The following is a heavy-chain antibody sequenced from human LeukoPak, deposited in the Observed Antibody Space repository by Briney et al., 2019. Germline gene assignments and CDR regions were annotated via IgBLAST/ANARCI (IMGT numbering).Heavy chain of an antibody. D-gene: IGHD1-26*01. CDR2: IYTSGST. CDR3: ARDRMEAPYGGWEPFDY. V-gene: IGHV4-61*02. Sequence: SETLSLTCTVSGDSISTGSFYWSWIRQPAGKGLEWIGRIYTSGSTNHNPSLKSRVTISVDTSKNQFSLKLSSVTAADTAVYYCARDRMEAPYGGWEPFDYWGQGTLVTVSS. CDR1: GDSISTGSFY. J-gene: IGHJ4*02.